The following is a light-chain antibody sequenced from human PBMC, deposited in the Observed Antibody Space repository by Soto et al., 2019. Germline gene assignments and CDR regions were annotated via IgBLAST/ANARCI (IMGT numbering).Light chain of an antibody. V-gene: IGLV2-8*01. CDR3: SSFTSTTTVV. J-gene: IGLJ2*01. Sequence: QSALTQPPSASGSPGQSVTISCTGTIDDVGAYHYVSWYRQFPGEAPQLIIYEVTKRPSGVPDRFSGSKSGNTASLTISGLQAEDEADYFCSSFTSTTTVVFGGGTKLTVL. CDR1: IDDVGAYHY. CDR2: EVT.